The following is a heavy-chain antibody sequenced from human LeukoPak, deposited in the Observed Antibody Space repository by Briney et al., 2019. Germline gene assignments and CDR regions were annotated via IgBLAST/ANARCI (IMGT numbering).Heavy chain of an antibody. CDR1: GFTFSSYA. V-gene: IGHV3-30-3*01. CDR3: LRENHDSGWSFDY. CDR2: ISYDGSSS. Sequence: GGSLRLSCAASGFTFSSYAMHWVRQAPGKGLEWVAVISYDGSSSYDADSVKGRFTISRDNAKNSLYLEMNSLRAEDTAVYYCLRENHDSGWSFDYWGQGTLVTVSS. D-gene: IGHD3-22*01. J-gene: IGHJ4*02.